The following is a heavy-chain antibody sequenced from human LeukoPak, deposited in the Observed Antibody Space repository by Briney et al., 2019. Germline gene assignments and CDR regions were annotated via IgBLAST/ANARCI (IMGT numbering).Heavy chain of an antibody. D-gene: IGHD5-24*01. Sequence: GGSLRLSCAASGLTVSSNYMSWVRQAPGKGLEWVSLIYSSGSTYYADSVKGRFTSSRDNSKNTLFLQMNSLTAEDTAMYYCTRTFLSGDGYKVGYFDYWGQGTLVTVSS. CDR2: IYSSGST. V-gene: IGHV3-53*01. CDR1: GLTVSSNY. J-gene: IGHJ4*02. CDR3: TRTFLSGDGYKVGYFDY.